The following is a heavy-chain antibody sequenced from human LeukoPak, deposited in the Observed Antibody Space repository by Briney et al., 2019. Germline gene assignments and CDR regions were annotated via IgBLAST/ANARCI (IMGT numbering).Heavy chain of an antibody. J-gene: IGHJ4*02. Sequence: PGGSLRLSCAASGFTFSSYSMNWVRQAPGKGLEWVSSISSSSSYIYYADSVKGRFTISRDNAKNSLYLQMNSLRVEDTAVYYCARVQWLVPDYWGQGTLVTVSS. D-gene: IGHD6-19*01. CDR2: ISSSSSYI. V-gene: IGHV3-21*01. CDR3: ARVQWLVPDY. CDR1: GFTFSSYS.